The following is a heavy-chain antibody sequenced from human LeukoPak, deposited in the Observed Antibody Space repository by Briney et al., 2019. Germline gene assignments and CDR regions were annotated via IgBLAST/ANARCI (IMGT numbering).Heavy chain of an antibody. Sequence: GGTLRLSCAASGFTFSSYGMSWVRQAPGKGLEWVSAISGSGGSTYYADSVKGRFTISRDNSKNTLYLQMNSLRAEDTAVYYCAKEGSLWFGELFGFYFDYWGQGTLVTVSS. D-gene: IGHD3-10*01. J-gene: IGHJ4*02. CDR2: ISGSGGST. CDR3: AKEGSLWFGELFGFYFDY. V-gene: IGHV3-23*01. CDR1: GFTFSSYG.